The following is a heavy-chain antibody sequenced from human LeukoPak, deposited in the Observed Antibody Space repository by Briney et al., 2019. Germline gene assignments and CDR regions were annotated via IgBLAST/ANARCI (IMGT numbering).Heavy chain of an antibody. CDR3: ARTYYDILTGYNPYFDY. J-gene: IGHJ4*02. V-gene: IGHV3-21*01. Sequence: GGSLRLSCAASGFTFSNAWMSWVRQAPGKGLEWVSSITSSSTSMYYADSVKGRFTISRDNAKNSLYLQMISLRAEDTAVYYCARTYYDILTGYNPYFDYWGQGTLVTVSS. CDR2: ITSSSTSM. D-gene: IGHD3-9*01. CDR1: GFTFSNAW.